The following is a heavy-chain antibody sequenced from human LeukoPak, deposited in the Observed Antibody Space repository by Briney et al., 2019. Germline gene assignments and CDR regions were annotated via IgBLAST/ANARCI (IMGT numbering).Heavy chain of an antibody. V-gene: IGHV1-18*01. Sequence: ASVKVSCKASVYTFTSYGINWVRQAPGQGLEWMGWIRTYNGYTNYAQNLQGRVTMTTDTSASTVYLELRSLRSDDTAVYYCARTPPPTIVGAHYFDYWGQGTLVTVSS. D-gene: IGHD1-26*01. J-gene: IGHJ4*02. CDR3: ARTPPPTIVGAHYFDY. CDR2: IRTYNGYT. CDR1: VYTFTSYG.